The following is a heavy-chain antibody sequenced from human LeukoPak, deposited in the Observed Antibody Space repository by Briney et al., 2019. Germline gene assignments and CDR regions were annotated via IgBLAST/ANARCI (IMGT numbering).Heavy chain of an antibody. CDR2: IYYSGST. V-gene: IGHV4-59*08. D-gene: IGHD1/OR15-1a*01. Sequence: SETLSLTCTVSGGSISSYYWSWIRQPPGKGLEWIGYIYYSGSTYYNPSLKSRVTISVDTSKNQFSLKLSSVTAADTAVYYCARIAWYFEQAFDIWGQGTMVTVSS. CDR3: ARIAWYFEQAFDI. J-gene: IGHJ3*02. CDR1: GGSISSYY.